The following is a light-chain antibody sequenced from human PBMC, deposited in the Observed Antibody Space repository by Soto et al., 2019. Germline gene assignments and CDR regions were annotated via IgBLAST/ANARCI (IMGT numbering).Light chain of an antibody. CDR3: SSYAGINTQV. Sequence: QSALTQPPAASGSPGQSVTISCTGTSSDVGAYKYVSWYQQRPGKAPKLIIYEVNKWPSGVPDRFSGSKSGNTASLTVSGLQAEDEADYHCSSYAGINTQVFGTGTKVTVL. CDR1: SSDVGAYKY. V-gene: IGLV2-8*01. CDR2: EVN. J-gene: IGLJ1*01.